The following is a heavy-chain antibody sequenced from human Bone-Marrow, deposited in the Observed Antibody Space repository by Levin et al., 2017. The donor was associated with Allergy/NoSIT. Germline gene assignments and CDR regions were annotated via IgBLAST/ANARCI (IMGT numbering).Heavy chain of an antibody. V-gene: IGHV3-74*01. D-gene: IGHD3-9*01. CDR3: ARAPLGEYFDWLPQDYYYDGMDG. Sequence: GGSLRLSCAASGFTFSSYWMHWVRQAPGKGLVWVSRINSDGSSTSYADSVNGRFTISRDNAKNTLYLQMNSLRAEDTAVYYCARAPLGEYFDWLPQDYYYDGMDGWGQGTTVTVSS. J-gene: IGHJ6*02. CDR1: GFTFSSYW. CDR2: INSDGSST.